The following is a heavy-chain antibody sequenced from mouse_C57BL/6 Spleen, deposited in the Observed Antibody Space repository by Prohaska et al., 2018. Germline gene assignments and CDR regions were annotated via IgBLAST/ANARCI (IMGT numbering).Heavy chain of an antibody. Sequence: QVQLQQSGAELARPGASVKLSCKASGYTFTSYGISWVKQRTGQGLEWIGEIYPRSGNTYYNEKFKGKATLTADKASSTAYMELRSLTSEDSAVYFCARWWDYDGAYWGQGTLVTVSA. V-gene: IGHV1-81*01. CDR1: GYTFTSYG. CDR2: IYPRSGNT. D-gene: IGHD2-4*01. CDR3: ARWWDYDGAY. J-gene: IGHJ3*01.